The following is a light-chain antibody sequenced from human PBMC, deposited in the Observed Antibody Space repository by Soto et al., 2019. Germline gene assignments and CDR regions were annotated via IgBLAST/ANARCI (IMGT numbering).Light chain of an antibody. Sequence: QSVLTQPASVSDSPGQSISISCTGTSSDVGAYNSVSWYQQHTGKAPKLIIYEVSIRPSGVSNRFSGSKSGNTASLTISGLQAEDEADYDCISYTPSNHWVLGGGTQRTVL. CDR2: EVS. V-gene: IGLV2-14*01. CDR1: SSDVGAYNS. J-gene: IGLJ3*02. CDR3: ISYTPSNHWV.